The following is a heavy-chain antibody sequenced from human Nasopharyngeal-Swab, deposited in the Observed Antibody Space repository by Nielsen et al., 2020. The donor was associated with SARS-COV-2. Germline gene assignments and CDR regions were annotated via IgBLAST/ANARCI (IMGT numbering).Heavy chain of an antibody. V-gene: IGHV3-30-3*01. CDR3: ARYYDSSGCIDY. CDR1: GFTFSSYA. D-gene: IGHD3-22*01. Sequence: GESLKISCAASGFTFSSYAMHWVRQAPGKGLEWVAVISYDGSNKYYADSVKGRFTISRDNSKNTLYLQMNSLRAEDTAVYYCARYYDSSGCIDYWGQGTLVTVSS. CDR2: ISYDGSNK. J-gene: IGHJ4*02.